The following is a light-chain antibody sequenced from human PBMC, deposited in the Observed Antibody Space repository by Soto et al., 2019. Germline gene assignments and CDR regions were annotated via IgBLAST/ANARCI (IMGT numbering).Light chain of an antibody. J-gene: IGLJ1*01. Sequence: QSVLTQPPSASGSPGQSVTISCTGTSRDVGAYNYVSWYQQRPGKAPKLIIYEVSNRPSGVPDRFSASKSGNTASLTVSGLQAEDEADYYCSSWTSSVPYVFGSGTKLTFL. V-gene: IGLV2-8*01. CDR2: EVS. CDR3: SSWTSSVPYV. CDR1: SRDVGAYNY.